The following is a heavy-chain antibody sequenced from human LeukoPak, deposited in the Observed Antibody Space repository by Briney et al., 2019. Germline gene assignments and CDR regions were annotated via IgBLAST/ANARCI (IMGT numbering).Heavy chain of an antibody. Sequence: SVKVSCKASGGTFSSYAISWVRQAPGQGLEWMGRIIPILGIANYAQKFQGRVTITADKSTSTAYMEVSWLTSDDTALYYCARAPYCDSASCYTGYNWFNPWGQGTLVTVSS. CDR3: ARAPYCDSASCYTGYNWFNP. V-gene: IGHV1-69*04. CDR2: IIPILGIA. D-gene: IGHD2-2*02. J-gene: IGHJ5*02. CDR1: GGTFSSYA.